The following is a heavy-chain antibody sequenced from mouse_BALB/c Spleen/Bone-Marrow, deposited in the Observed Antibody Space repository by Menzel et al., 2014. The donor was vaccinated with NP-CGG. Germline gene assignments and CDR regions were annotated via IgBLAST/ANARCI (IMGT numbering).Heavy chain of an antibody. Sequence: EVKLMESGGDLVKPGGSLKLSCAASGFTFSTYGMSWVRQTPDKRLEWVATISSGGSYSYYPDSVKGRFTISRDNAKNTLYRQMSRLKAEDTAMYYCARQGGYFDYWGQGTTLTVSS. V-gene: IGHV5-6*01. CDR2: ISSGGSYS. CDR3: ARQGGYFDY. J-gene: IGHJ2*01. CDR1: GFTFSTYG.